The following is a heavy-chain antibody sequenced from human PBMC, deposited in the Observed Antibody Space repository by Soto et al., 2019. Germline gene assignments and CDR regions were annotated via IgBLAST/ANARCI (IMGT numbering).Heavy chain of an antibody. CDR3: ARHSSPRTYYYDSSPFDY. Sequence: GESLKISCKGSGYSFTSYWIGWVRQMPGKGLEWMGIIYPGDSDTRYSPSFQGQVTISADKSISTAYLQWSSLKASDTAMYYCARHSSPRTYYYDSSPFDYWGQGTLVTVSS. V-gene: IGHV5-51*01. J-gene: IGHJ4*02. CDR2: IYPGDSDT. CDR1: GYSFTSYW. D-gene: IGHD3-22*01.